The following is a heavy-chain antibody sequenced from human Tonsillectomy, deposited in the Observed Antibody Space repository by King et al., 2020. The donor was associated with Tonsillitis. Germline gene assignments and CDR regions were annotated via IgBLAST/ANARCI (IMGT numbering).Heavy chain of an antibody. CDR2: IKQDGSEK. CDR1: GFTFTNYW. CDR3: AMDLVEWSYEGEYFDY. V-gene: IGHV3-7*04. D-gene: IGHD3-3*01. J-gene: IGHJ4*01. Sequence: VQLVESGGGLVQPGGSLRLSCEVSGFTFTNYWMSWVRQAPGKGLEWVANIKQDGSEKSYVDAVKGRFTISRDNAKNSAYLQMNSLRAEDTAVYYCAMDLVEWSYEGEYFDYWGQGTLVTVSS.